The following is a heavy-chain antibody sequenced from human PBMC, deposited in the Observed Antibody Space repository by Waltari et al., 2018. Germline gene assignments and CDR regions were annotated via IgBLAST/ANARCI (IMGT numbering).Heavy chain of an antibody. Sequence: EVQLVESGGGLVQPGGSLRLSCAASGFTFSSYAMSWVRQAPGKGLEWVSVIYSGGNRNYADSVKGRFTISRDNSKNTVYLHMKSLRPEDTAVYYCAKELDYGGFWGQGTLVTVSS. CDR3: AKELDYGGF. D-gene: IGHD4-17*01. J-gene: IGHJ4*02. CDR1: GFTFSSYA. CDR2: IYSGGNR. V-gene: IGHV3-23*03.